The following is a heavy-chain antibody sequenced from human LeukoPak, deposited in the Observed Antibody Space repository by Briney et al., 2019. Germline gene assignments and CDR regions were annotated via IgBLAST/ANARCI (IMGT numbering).Heavy chain of an antibody. V-gene: IGHV3-21*01. CDR1: GFTFSSYS. CDR2: ISSSSSYI. Sequence: PGGSLRLSCAASGFTFSSYSLNWVRQAPGKGLEWVSSISSSSSYIYYADPAKGRFTISRDNAKNSLYLQMNSLRAEDTAVYYCAKGYCTNGVCYLDYWGQGTLVTVSS. D-gene: IGHD2-8*01. CDR3: AKGYCTNGVCYLDY. J-gene: IGHJ4*02.